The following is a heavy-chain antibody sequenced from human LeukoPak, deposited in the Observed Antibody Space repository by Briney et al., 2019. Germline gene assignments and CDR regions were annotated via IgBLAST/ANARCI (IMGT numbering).Heavy chain of an antibody. D-gene: IGHD5-12*01. CDR1: GGSISSGSYY. CDR2: IYTSGST. CDR3: ARGGYGGYDY. J-gene: IGHJ4*02. Sequence: SETLSLTCAVSGGSISSGSYYWSWIRQPAGKGLEWIGRIYTSGSTNYNPSLKSRVTISVDTSKNQFSLKLSSTAADTAVYYCARGGYGGYDYWGQGTLVTVSS. V-gene: IGHV4-61*02.